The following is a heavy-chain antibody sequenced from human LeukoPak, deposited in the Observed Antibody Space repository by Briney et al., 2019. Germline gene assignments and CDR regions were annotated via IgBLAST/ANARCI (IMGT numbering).Heavy chain of an antibody. J-gene: IGHJ4*02. V-gene: IGHV1-18*01. CDR1: GYTFTSYG. CDR3: ARDASFVYCGGDCYPVDY. CDR2: ISAYNGNT. D-gene: IGHD2-21*02. Sequence: ASVKVSCKASGYTFTSYGISWVRQAPGQGLEWMGWISAYNGNTNYAQKLQGRVTMTTDTSTSTAYMALRSLRSDDTAVYYCARDASFVYCGGDCYPVDYWGQGTLVTVFS.